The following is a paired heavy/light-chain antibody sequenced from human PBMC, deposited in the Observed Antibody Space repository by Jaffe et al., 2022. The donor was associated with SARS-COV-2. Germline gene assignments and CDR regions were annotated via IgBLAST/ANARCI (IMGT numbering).Heavy chain of an antibody. CDR1: GFTFSSYW. D-gene: IGHD6-13*01. J-gene: IGHJ6*02. Sequence: EVQLVESGGGLVQPGGSLRLSCAASGFTFSSYWMRWVRQAPGKGLEWVANIKQDGSEKYYVDSVKGRFTISRDNAKNSLYLQMNSLRAEDTAVYYCARDGGLPSSSWFYYYYYGMDVWGQGTTVTVSS. CDR2: IKQDGSEK. V-gene: IGHV3-7*03. CDR3: ARDGGLPSSSWFYYYYYGMDV.
Light chain of an antibody. J-gene: IGKJ5*01. CDR2: AAS. CDR3: QQANSFPIT. V-gene: IGKV1D-12*01. CDR1: QGISSW. Sequence: DIQMTQSPSSVSASVGDRVTITCRASQGISSWLAWYQQKPGKAPNLLIYAASSLQSGVPSRFSGSGSGTDFTLTISSLQPEDFATYYCQQANSFPITFGQGTRLEIK.